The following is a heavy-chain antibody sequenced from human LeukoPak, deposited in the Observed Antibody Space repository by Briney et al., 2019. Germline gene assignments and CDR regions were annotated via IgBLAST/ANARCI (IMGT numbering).Heavy chain of an antibody. J-gene: IGHJ3*02. Sequence: ASVKVSCKASGYTFTSYPMNWVRQAPGQGLEWMGWINTNTGNPTYAQGFTGRFVFSLDTSVSTAYLQISSLKAEDTAVYYCARAMVRGVYGDYFTEFDIWGQGTMVTVSS. D-gene: IGHD3-10*01. CDR3: ARAMVRGVYGDYFTEFDI. CDR1: GYTFTSYP. V-gene: IGHV7-4-1*02. CDR2: INTNTGNP.